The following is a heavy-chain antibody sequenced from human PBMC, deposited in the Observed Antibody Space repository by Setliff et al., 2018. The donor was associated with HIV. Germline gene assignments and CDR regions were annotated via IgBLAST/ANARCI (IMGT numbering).Heavy chain of an antibody. CDR2: IYASGVT. V-gene: IGHV4-61*09. CDR3: VTGPGGPVGRDPPNGY. J-gene: IGHJ4*02. Sequence: SETLSLTCNVSGNFISRDIYFWSWIRQPAGKGLEWLGHIYASGVTKDNPSLKSRVIISVDTSRSQFSLTPKSVTAADSAIYYCVTGPGGPVGRDPPNGYWGQGTLVTVSS. CDR1: GNFISRDIYF. D-gene: IGHD2-8*01.